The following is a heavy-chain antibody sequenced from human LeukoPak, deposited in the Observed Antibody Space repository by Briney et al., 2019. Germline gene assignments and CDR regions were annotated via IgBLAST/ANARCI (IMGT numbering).Heavy chain of an antibody. Sequence: SETLSLSCTVSGYSISSGYFWGWIRQPPGQGLECIGTIYHSGSTYYNPSLKSRVTISVDTSKNQFSLNLSSVTAADTAVYYCARGGSHDYFGYWGQGTLVTVSS. V-gene: IGHV4-38-2*02. CDR3: ARGGSHDYFGY. D-gene: IGHD2-15*01. J-gene: IGHJ4*02. CDR2: IYHSGST. CDR1: GYSISSGYF.